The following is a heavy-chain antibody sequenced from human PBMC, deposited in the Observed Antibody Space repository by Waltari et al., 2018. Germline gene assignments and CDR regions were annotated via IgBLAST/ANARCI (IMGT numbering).Heavy chain of an antibody. CDR2: IYHSGGT. J-gene: IGHJ5*02. CDR1: GYSISSGYY. V-gene: IGHV4-38-2*01. CDR3: ARRLRGSGYLSWFDP. Sequence: QVQLQESGPGLVKPSETLSLTCAVSGYSISSGYYWGWIRQPPGKGLEWIGRIYHSGGTYYNPSLKSRVTISVDTSKNQFSLKLSAVTAADTAVYYCARRLRGSGYLSWFDPWGQGTLVTVSS. D-gene: IGHD3-22*01.